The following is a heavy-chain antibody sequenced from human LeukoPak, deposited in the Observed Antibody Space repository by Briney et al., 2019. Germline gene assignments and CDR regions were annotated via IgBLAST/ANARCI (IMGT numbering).Heavy chain of an antibody. J-gene: IGHJ4*02. V-gene: IGHV3-23*01. CDR2: ISSSADST. D-gene: IGHD4-23*01. Sequence: GGSLRLSCEASGFTLSSYAMSWVRQAPGKGLAWVSVISSSADSTYYADSVKGRFTISRDNSKNTLYLQMNNLRAEDTAVYYCAKPLEKYTYGGNFDYWGQGILVTVSS. CDR1: GFTLSSYA. CDR3: AKPLEKYTYGGNFDY.